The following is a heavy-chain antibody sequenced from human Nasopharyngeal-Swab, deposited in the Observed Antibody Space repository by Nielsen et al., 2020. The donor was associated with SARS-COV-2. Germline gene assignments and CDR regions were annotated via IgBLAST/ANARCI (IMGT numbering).Heavy chain of an antibody. CDR3: ARGRYYGDYDY. D-gene: IGHD4-17*01. J-gene: IGHJ4*02. CDR2: INHIGST. V-gene: IGHV4-34*01. CDR1: GWSFTTYS. Sequence: SETLSLTCAVYGWSFTTYSWSWIRQPPGKGLEWIGEINHIGSTNYNTYNPSLNSRVTISLATSKNQFSLTLTSVTAADTAIYFCARGRYYGDYDYWGQGALVTVSS.